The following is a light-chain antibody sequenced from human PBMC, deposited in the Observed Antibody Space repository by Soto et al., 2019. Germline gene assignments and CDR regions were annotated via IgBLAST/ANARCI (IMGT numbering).Light chain of an antibody. CDR2: DVN. CDR3: TSYTTTSTVI. CDR1: SSDVGGYNY. V-gene: IGLV2-14*03. J-gene: IGLJ2*01. Sequence: QSVLTQAASVSGSPGQSITISCTGTSSDVGGYNYVSWYQQHPGKAPKLLIYDVNNRPSGVSNRFSGSKSGNTASLTISGLQAEDEADYYCTSYTTTSTVIFGGGTQLTVL.